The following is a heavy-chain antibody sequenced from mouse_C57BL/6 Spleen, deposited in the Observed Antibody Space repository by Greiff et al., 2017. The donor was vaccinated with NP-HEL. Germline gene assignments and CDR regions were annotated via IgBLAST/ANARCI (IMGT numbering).Heavy chain of an antibody. CDR1: GYTFTSYW. V-gene: IGHV1-64*01. CDR3: ARPNWDVAGYFDY. Sequence: QVQLQQPGAELVKPGASVKLSCKASGYTFTSYWMHWVKQRPGQGLEWIGMIHPTSGSTNYNEKFKSKATLTVDKSSRTAYMQRSSLTSEDSAVYYCARPNWDVAGYFDYWGQGTTLTVSS. CDR2: IHPTSGST. D-gene: IGHD4-1*01. J-gene: IGHJ2*01.